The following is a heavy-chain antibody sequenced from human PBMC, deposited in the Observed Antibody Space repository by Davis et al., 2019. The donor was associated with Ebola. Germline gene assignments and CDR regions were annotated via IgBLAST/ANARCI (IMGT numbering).Heavy chain of an antibody. CDR2: INSDGSST. J-gene: IGHJ4*02. D-gene: IGHD3-10*01. V-gene: IGHV3-74*01. CDR1: GFTVSSNH. Sequence: GESLKISCAASGFTVSSNHMSWVRQAPGKGLVWVSRINSDGSSTSYADSVKGRFTMSRDTYKNTLYLEMNSLRAEDTAMYYCAKEMREYRGDIDYWGQGTLVTVSS. CDR3: AKEMREYRGDIDY.